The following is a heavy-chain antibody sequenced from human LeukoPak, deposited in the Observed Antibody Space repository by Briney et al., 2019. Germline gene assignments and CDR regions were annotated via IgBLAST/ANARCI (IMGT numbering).Heavy chain of an antibody. D-gene: IGHD3-16*01. Sequence: ASVKVSCKASGYTFSVCWIHWVRLVPGQGLEWVGWINPKNGGSNYAQKFQGRVTMTRDRSISTAYMELNRLTSDDTAVYYCARASFWESPINWFAPWGQGTLVTVSS. CDR2: INPKNGGS. J-gene: IGHJ5*02. CDR3: ARASFWESPINWFAP. V-gene: IGHV1-2*02. CDR1: GYTFSVCW.